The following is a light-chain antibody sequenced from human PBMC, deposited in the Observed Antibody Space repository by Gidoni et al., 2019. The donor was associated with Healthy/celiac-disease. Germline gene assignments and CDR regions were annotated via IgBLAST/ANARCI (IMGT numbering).Light chain of an antibody. CDR3: QQYNNWPLT. J-gene: IGKJ4*01. Sequence: EIVMTQSPATLSVSPGKRATLSCRASQSVSSNLAWYRQKPGQAPRRLIYGASTRATGIPARFSGSGSGTEFTLTISSLQSEDFAVYFCQQYNNWPLTFGGGTKVEIK. CDR1: QSVSSN. V-gene: IGKV3-15*01. CDR2: GAS.